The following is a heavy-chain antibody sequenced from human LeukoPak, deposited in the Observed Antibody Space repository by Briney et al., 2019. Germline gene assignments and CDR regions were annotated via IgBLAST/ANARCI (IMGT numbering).Heavy chain of an antibody. D-gene: IGHD5-18*01. Sequence: PSQTLSLTCTVSGGSISSGSYYWSWIRQPAGKGLEWIGRIYICGSTSYNPSLKSRVTISVDTSKNQFSLNLTSVTAADTAVYYCARVLDTAMDYDYWGQGTLVTVSS. CDR1: GGSISSGSYY. CDR2: IYICGST. CDR3: ARVLDTAMDYDY. J-gene: IGHJ4*02. V-gene: IGHV4-61*02.